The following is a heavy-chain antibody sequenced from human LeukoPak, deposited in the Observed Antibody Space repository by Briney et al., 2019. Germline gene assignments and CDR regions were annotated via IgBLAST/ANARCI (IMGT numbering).Heavy chain of an antibody. CDR1: GYTFTSYG. CDR2: ISAYNGNT. D-gene: IGHD3-3*01. V-gene: IGHV1-18*01. J-gene: IGHJ5*02. CDR3: ARGDGDYLWSGFDP. Sequence: GASVKVSCKASGYTFTSYGISWVRQAPGQGLEWMGWISAYNGNTYYAQKLQGRVTMTTDTSTSTAYMELRSLRSDDTAVYYCARGDGDYLWSGFDPWGQGTLVTVSS.